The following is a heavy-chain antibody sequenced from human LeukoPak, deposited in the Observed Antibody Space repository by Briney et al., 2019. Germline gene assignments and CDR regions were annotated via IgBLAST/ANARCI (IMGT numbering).Heavy chain of an antibody. V-gene: IGHV3-7*01. Sequence: GGSLTLSCKVSGFAFGNYWMSWVRQTPGKGLEWVANIKQDGSQNYYVDSVKGRFTISRDNAKNSLYLQMHSLRAEDTAVYYCARGQTTFDPWGQGTLVTVSS. CDR1: GFAFGNYW. D-gene: IGHD1-7*01. J-gene: IGHJ5*02. CDR2: IKQDGSQN. CDR3: ARGQTTFDP.